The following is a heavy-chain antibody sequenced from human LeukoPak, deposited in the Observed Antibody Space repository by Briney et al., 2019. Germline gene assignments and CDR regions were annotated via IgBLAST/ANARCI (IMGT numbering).Heavy chain of an antibody. V-gene: IGHV1-18*01. J-gene: IGHJ4*02. D-gene: IGHD2-21*02. CDR2: ISAYNGNT. Sequence: ASVKVSCNASGYTFTSYGISWVRQAPGQGLEWMGWISAYNGNTNYAQKLQGRVTMTTDTSTSTAYMEVRSLRSDDTAVYYCARVGFGGDWPGPFDYWGQGTLVAVSS. CDR3: ARVGFGGDWPGPFDY. CDR1: GYTFTSYG.